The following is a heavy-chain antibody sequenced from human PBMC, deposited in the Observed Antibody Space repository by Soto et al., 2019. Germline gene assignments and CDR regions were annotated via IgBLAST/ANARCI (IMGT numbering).Heavy chain of an antibody. CDR3: ARLSISGSSSVHYYYYYYMDV. J-gene: IGHJ6*03. Sequence: ASVKVSCKASGYTFTSYGISWVRQAPGQGLEWMGWISAYNGNTNYAQKLQGRVTMTTDTSTSTAYMELRSLRSDDTAVYYCARLSISGSSSVHYYYYYYMDVWGKGTTVTVSS. V-gene: IGHV1-18*01. CDR2: ISAYNGNT. D-gene: IGHD6-6*01. CDR1: GYTFTSYG.